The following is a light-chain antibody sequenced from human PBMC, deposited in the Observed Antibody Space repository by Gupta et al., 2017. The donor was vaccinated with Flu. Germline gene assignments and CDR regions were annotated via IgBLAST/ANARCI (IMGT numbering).Light chain of an antibody. Sequence: VLTQSPGTLSLSPGERAALSCRASQGVSSSYVAWYQQKPGQAPRLLIYGASSRATGIPDRFSGSGYGTDFTLTISRLEPEDFAVYYCQQYSSVTRTFGQGTKVEIK. CDR3: QQYSSVTRT. CDR2: GAS. CDR1: QGVSSSY. V-gene: IGKV3-20*01. J-gene: IGKJ1*01.